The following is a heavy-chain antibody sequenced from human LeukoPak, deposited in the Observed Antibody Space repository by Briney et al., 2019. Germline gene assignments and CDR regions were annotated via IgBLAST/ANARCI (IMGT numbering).Heavy chain of an antibody. D-gene: IGHD2-2*01. Sequence: SETLSLTCTVSGGSISSYYWSWIRQPPGKGLEWIGYIYYSGSTNYNPSLKSRVTISVDTSKNQFSLKLSSVTAADTAVYYCARGGYCSSTSCKSDYWGQGTLVTVSS. CDR2: IYYSGST. CDR3: ARGGYCSSTSCKSDY. J-gene: IGHJ4*02. CDR1: GGSISSYY. V-gene: IGHV4-59*01.